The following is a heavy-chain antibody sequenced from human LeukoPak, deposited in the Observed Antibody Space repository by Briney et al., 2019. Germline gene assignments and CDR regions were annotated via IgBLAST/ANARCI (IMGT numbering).Heavy chain of an antibody. J-gene: IGHJ5*02. Sequence: PLETLSLTCTVSGGSISSYYWSWIRQPPGKGLEWIGYIYYSGSTNYNPSLKSRVTISVDTSKNQFSLKLSSVTAADTAVYYCARDKGTSGWFDPWGQGTLVTVSS. CDR1: GGSISSYY. CDR2: IYYSGST. CDR3: ARDKGTSGWFDP. V-gene: IGHV4-59*01. D-gene: IGHD3/OR15-3a*01.